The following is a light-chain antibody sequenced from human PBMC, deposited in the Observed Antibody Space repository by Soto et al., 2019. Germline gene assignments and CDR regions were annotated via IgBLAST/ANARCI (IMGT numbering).Light chain of an antibody. CDR1: HIVRSNF. Sequence: NVLTQSPGTLSLSPGERATLSCRASHIVRSNFLAWYQQKPGQAPRLLIFGASNRASGIPDRFSGSGSGTDFTLTISRLDPEDFAVYYCQPDSNSLSSFAAGPKVAIK. CDR2: GAS. J-gene: IGKJ3*01. CDR3: QPDSNSLSS. V-gene: IGKV3-20*01.